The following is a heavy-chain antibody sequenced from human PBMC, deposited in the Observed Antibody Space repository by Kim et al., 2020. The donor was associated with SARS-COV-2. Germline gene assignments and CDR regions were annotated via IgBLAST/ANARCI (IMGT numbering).Heavy chain of an antibody. Sequence: SETLSLTCTVSGGSISSSSYYWGWIRQPPGKGLEWIGSIYYSGSTYYNPSLKSRVTISVDTSKNQFSLKLSSVTAADTAVYYCARQASGYGGYYYYGMDVWGQGTTVTVSS. V-gene: IGHV4-39*01. CDR2: IYYSGST. J-gene: IGHJ6*02. CDR1: GGSISSSSYY. D-gene: IGHD5-12*01. CDR3: ARQASGYGGYYYYGMDV.